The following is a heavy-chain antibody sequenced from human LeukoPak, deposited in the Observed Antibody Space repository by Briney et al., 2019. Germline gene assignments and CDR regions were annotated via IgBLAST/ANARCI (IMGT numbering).Heavy chain of an antibody. CDR1: GYSISGGSY. J-gene: IGHJ4*02. CDR3: ARDSGFGHFDY. CDR2: IYHSGIT. D-gene: IGHD5-12*01. V-gene: IGHV4-38-2*02. Sequence: PSETLSLTCTVSGYSISGGSYWGWIRQPPGKGLEWLGSIYHSGITYYNPSLNSRGTISVDTLPNQFSLKLSSVTAADTAVYYCARDSGFGHFDYWGQGSLVTVSS.